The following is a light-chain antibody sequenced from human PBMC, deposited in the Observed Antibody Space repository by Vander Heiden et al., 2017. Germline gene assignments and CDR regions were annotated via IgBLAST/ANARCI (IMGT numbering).Light chain of an antibody. CDR1: QNISSH. V-gene: IGKV1-39*01. CDR2: AAS. Sequence: DIQMTQSPSSLSASVGAGVTITCRASQNISSHLNWYQHKPGKAPKLLIFAASSLQSGVPSRFSGSGSGTDFPLTISRLQPEDFATYYCQQSDSYPHTFGQGTKLEIK. CDR3: QQSDSYPHT. J-gene: IGKJ2*01.